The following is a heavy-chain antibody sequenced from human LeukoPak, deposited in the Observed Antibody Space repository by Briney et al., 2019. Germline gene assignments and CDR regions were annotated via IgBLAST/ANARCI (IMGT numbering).Heavy chain of an antibody. J-gene: IGHJ4*02. CDR1: EFTVSRNY. V-gene: IGHV3-53*01. Sequence: GGSLRLSCTASEFTVSRNYMLWVRQAPGKGLEWVSLIFSNGDTHYADSVKGRFTISRDTSKNTVSLQMNSLRVEDTAMYYCTRVPMKYWGQGTLVTVSS. CDR3: TRVPMKY. CDR2: IFSNGDT.